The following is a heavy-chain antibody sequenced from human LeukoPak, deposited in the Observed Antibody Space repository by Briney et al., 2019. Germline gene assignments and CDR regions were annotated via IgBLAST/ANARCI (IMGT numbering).Heavy chain of an antibody. V-gene: IGHV5-51*01. D-gene: IGHD5-24*01. CDR3: ARLGTEEGYNYRFFDY. J-gene: IGHJ4*02. CDR2: IYPGNSDT. Sequence: PGESLKISCKGSGYSFPSHWIAWVRQMPGKGLEWMGVIYPGNSDTRYSPTCQGQVTISADKSISTAYLQWSSLRASDSAMYYCARLGTEEGYNYRFFDYWGQGTLVTVSS. CDR1: GYSFPSHW.